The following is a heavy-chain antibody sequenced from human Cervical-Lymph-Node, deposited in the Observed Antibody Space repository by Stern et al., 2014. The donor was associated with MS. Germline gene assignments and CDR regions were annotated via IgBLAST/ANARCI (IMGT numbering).Heavy chain of an antibody. Sequence: EVQLVESGGGLVKPGGSLRLSCAASGFTVSSYSMNWVRQAPGKGLEWVSSISTSGVYKDYADSVKGRFTISRDTAKNSLYLQMSSLRAEDTAVYYCTRAAGITASGSHFDYWGQGILVTVSS. CDR2: ISTSGVYK. J-gene: IGHJ4*02. CDR1: GFTVSSYS. D-gene: IGHD6-19*01. V-gene: IGHV3-21*01. CDR3: TRAAGITASGSHFDY.